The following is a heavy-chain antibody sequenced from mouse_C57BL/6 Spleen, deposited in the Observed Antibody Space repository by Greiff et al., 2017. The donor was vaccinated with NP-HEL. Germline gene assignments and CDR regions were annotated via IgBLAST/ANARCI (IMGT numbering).Heavy chain of an antibody. CDR1: GYTFTDYY. J-gene: IGHJ2*01. CDR3: ARGKPNWDVFDY. CDR2: INPNNGGT. D-gene: IGHD4-1*01. V-gene: IGHV1-26*01. Sequence: EVQLQQSGPELVKPGASVKISCKASGYTFTDYYMNWVKQSHGKSLEWIGDINPNNGGTSYNQKLKGKATLTVAKSSSTDYMELRSLTSEDSAVYYCARGKPNWDVFDYWGQGTTLTVAS.